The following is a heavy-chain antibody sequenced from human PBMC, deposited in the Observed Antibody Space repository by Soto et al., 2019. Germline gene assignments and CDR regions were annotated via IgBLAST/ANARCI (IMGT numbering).Heavy chain of an antibody. D-gene: IGHD2-8*01. J-gene: IGHJ4*02. V-gene: IGHV4-4*02. CDR2: ILHDGRA. CDR1: GGAHC. CDR3: ALHDVYALHS. Sequence: QVPLQEPGPGLVKPSGTLSLTCTVSGGAHCYSWVRQAPGKGLDWTGQILHDGRASYDPSLQSQVPISIEKSRNQICMNLHSLTAADTAIYYCALHDVYALHSCGQGALVVVSS.